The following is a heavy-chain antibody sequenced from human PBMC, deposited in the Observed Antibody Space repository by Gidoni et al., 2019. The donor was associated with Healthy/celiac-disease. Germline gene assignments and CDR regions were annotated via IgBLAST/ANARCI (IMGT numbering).Heavy chain of an antibody. CDR3: AHSYIWGSYRFYYFDY. CDR2: IYWDDDK. V-gene: IGHV2-5*02. CDR1: GFSLSTSGVG. J-gene: IGHJ4*02. D-gene: IGHD3-16*02. Sequence: QITLKESGPTLVKPTQTLTLTCTFSGFSLSTSGVGVGWIRQPPGKALEWLALIYWDDDKRYSPSLKSRLTITKDTSKNQVVLTMTNMDPVDTATYYCAHSYIWGSYRFYYFDYWGQGTLVTVSS.